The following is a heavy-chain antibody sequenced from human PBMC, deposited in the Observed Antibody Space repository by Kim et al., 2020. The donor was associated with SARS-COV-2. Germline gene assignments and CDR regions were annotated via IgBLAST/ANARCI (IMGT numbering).Heavy chain of an antibody. D-gene: IGHD6-13*01. Sequence: SETLSLTCTVSGGSISSSSYYWGWIRQPPGKGLEWIGSIYYSGSTYYNPSLKSRVTISVDTSKNQFSLKLSSVTAADTAVYYCARGALRQLVDYGMDVWGQGTTVTVSS. CDR2: IYYSGST. V-gene: IGHV4-39*07. CDR3: ARGALRQLVDYGMDV. CDR1: GGSISSSSYY. J-gene: IGHJ6*02.